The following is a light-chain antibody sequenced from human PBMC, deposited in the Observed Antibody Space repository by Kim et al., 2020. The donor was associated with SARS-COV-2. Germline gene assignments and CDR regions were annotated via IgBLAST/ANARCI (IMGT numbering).Light chain of an antibody. Sequence: SSELTQDPAVSVALGQTVRITCQGDSLRSYYATWYQQKPGQAPILVIYGKNNRPSGIPDRFSGSSSGNTASLTITATQAGDEADYYCNSRDSNDNVVFGGGTHLTVL. CDR1: SLRSYY. CDR2: GKN. CDR3: NSRDSNDNVV. V-gene: IGLV3-19*01. J-gene: IGLJ2*01.